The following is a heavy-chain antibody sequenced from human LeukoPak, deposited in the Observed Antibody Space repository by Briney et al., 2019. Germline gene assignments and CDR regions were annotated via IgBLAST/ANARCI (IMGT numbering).Heavy chain of an antibody. CDR2: ISGSGGST. Sequence: PGGPLRLSCAASGFTFSSYAMSWVRQAPGKGLEWVSAISGSGGSTYYADSVKGRFTISRDNSKNTLYLQMNSLRAEDTAVYYCAKAFWSGYYTGSCFDYWGQGTLVTVSS. CDR3: AKAFWSGYYTGSCFDY. CDR1: GFTFSSYA. J-gene: IGHJ4*02. D-gene: IGHD3-3*01. V-gene: IGHV3-23*01.